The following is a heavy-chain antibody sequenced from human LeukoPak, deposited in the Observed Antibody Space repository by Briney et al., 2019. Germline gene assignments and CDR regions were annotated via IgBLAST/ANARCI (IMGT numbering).Heavy chain of an antibody. J-gene: IGHJ4*02. D-gene: IGHD6-6*01. CDR1: GGTFSSYA. CDR2: IIPIFGTA. CDR3: ARAGYSSSRGGDFDY. V-gene: IGHV1-69*05. Sequence: GASVKVSCKASGGTFSSYAISWVRQAPGQGLEWMGGIIPIFGTANYAQKFQGRVTITTDESTSTAYMELSSLRSEDTAVYYCARAGYSSSRGGDFDYWGQGTLVTVSS.